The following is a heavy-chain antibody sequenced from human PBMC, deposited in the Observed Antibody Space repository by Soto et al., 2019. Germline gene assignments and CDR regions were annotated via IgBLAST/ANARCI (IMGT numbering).Heavy chain of an antibody. V-gene: IGHV4-34*01. Sequence: QVQLQQWGAGLLKPSETLSLTCAVYGGSFSGYYWSWIRQPPGKGLEWIGEINHSGSTNYNPSLKSRVTISVDTSKNQFSLKLSSVTAADTAVYYCARAQQLEGSFDYWGQGTLVTVSS. CDR1: GGSFSGYY. J-gene: IGHJ4*02. D-gene: IGHD6-6*01. CDR2: INHSGST. CDR3: ARAQQLEGSFDY.